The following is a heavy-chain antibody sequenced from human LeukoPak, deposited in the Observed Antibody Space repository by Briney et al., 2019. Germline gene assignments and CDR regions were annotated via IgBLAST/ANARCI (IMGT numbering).Heavy chain of an antibody. CDR2: INPNSGGT. CDR1: GYTFTGYY. D-gene: IGHD2-2*03. J-gene: IGHJ6*02. Sequence: GASVKVSCKASGYTFTGYYMHWVRQAPGQGLEWMGWINPNSGGTNYAQKFQGRVTMTRDTSISTAYMELSRLRSDDTAVYYCARDADLDIVVVPAATDNYYYHYGMDVWGQGTTVTVSS. CDR3: ARDADLDIVVVPAATDNYYYHYGMDV. V-gene: IGHV1-2*02.